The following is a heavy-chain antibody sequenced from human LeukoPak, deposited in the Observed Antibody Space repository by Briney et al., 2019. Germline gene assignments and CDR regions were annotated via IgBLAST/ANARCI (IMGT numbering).Heavy chain of an antibody. D-gene: IGHD5-24*01. Sequence: SETLSLTCAVYGGSFSGYYWSWIRQPPGKGLEWIGEINHSGSTNYNPSLKSRVTISVDTSKNQFSLKLSSVTAADTAVYYCARVRWLQLGHFDYWGQGSLVTVSS. CDR1: GGSFSGYY. CDR2: INHSGST. V-gene: IGHV4-34*01. CDR3: ARVRWLQLGHFDY. J-gene: IGHJ4*02.